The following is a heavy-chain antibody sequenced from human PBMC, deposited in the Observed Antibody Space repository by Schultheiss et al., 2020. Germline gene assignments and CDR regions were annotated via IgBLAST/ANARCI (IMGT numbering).Heavy chain of an antibody. J-gene: IGHJ5*02. V-gene: IGHV3-64*04. D-gene: IGHD3-10*01. Sequence: GGSLRLSCAVSGFSFSDYALTWVRQAPGKGLEYVSAISSNGGSTYYADSVKGRFTISRDNSKNSLYLQMNSLRAEDTAVYYCARDGSGSYYNFNWFDPWGQGTLVTVSS. CDR2: ISSNGGST. CDR3: ARDGSGSYYNFNWFDP. CDR1: GFSFSDYA.